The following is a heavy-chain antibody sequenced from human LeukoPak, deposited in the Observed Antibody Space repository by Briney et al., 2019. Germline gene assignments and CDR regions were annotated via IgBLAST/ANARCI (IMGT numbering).Heavy chain of an antibody. V-gene: IGHV3-64*01. CDR2: ISSNGGST. CDR3: ARILATGTVTFDI. Sequence: GGSLRLSCAASGFTFSSYAMHWVRQAPGKGLEYVSAISSNGGSTYYANSVKGRFTISRDNSKNTLYLQMGSLRAEDMAVYYCARILATGTVTFDIWGQGTMVTVSS. D-gene: IGHD1-1*01. CDR1: GFTFSSYA. J-gene: IGHJ3*02.